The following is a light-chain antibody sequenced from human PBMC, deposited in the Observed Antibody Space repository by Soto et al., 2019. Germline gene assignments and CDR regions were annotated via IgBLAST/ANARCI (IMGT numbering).Light chain of an antibody. J-gene: IGKJ5*01. CDR3: QKYGSSHT. CDR1: QSVTSTY. Sequence: EMVLSLSPGTLSLSPGERATLSCRASQSVTSTYLAWYQQKPGQAPRLLIYGASSRAIGIPDRFSGSVSGSDFILTINRLEPEDYAVYYCQKYGSSHTFGQGTRLESK. CDR2: GAS. V-gene: IGKV3-20*01.